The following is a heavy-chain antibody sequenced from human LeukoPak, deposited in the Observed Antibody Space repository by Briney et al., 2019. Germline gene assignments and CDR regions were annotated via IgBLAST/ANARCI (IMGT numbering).Heavy chain of an antibody. Sequence: NPGGSLRLSCAASGFTFSSYSMNWVRQAPGKGLEWVSSISSSSSNIYYADSVKGRFTISRDNAKNSLYLQMNNLRAEDTAVYYCARDPVGGYYDFWSGSPSVYGMDVWGQGTTVTVSS. CDR3: ARDPVGGYYDFWSGSPSVYGMDV. D-gene: IGHD3-3*01. J-gene: IGHJ6*02. V-gene: IGHV3-21*01. CDR2: ISSSSSNI. CDR1: GFTFSSYS.